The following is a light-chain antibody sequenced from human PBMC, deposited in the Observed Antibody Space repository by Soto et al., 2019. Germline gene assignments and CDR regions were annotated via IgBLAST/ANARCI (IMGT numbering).Light chain of an antibody. CDR1: QSVSNY. CDR3: QQYGGSPWT. J-gene: IGKJ1*01. V-gene: IGKV3-20*01. CDR2: GAS. Sequence: EVVLTQSPFTLSLSPGERATLSCRASQSVSNYLAWYQQKPGQAPRLLIYGASSRATGIPDRFSGSGSGTDFTLTISRLEPEDFAVFYCQQYGGSPWTFGQGTKV.